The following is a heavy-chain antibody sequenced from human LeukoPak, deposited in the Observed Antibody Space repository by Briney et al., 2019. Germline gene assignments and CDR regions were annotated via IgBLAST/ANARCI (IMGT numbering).Heavy chain of an antibody. J-gene: IGHJ4*02. V-gene: IGHV1-18*01. D-gene: IGHD1-14*01. Sequence: ASVKVSCKASGYTFSSYGISWVRQAPGQGLEWMGWISAYNGNTNYAQKFQGRVTMTSDTSTSTAYMELRSLRSDDTAVLYCARASMHRDYFDYWGQGTLVTVSS. CDR1: GYTFSSYG. CDR2: ISAYNGNT. CDR3: ARASMHRDYFDY.